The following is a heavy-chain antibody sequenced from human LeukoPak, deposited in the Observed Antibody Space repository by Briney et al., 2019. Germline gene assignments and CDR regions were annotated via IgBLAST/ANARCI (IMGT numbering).Heavy chain of an antibody. V-gene: IGHV1-46*01. CDR3: ARVPLDWAPFDY. D-gene: IGHD3/OR15-3a*01. Sequence: ASVKVSCKASGYTFTSYYLHWVRQTPGQGLGWMGIINCGGGSPTYSQNFQGRVTVTKDTSTSTVYMELSSLTLDDTAVYYCARVPLDWAPFDYWGQGTPVTVSS. J-gene: IGHJ4*02. CDR2: INCGGGSP. CDR1: GYTFTSYY.